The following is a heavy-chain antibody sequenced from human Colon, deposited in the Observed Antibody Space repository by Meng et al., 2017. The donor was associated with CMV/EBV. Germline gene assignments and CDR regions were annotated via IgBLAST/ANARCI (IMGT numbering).Heavy chain of an antibody. CDR1: GGSFSGYY. CDR2: IYYSGST. D-gene: IGHD6-6*01. V-gene: IGHV4-34*01. J-gene: IGHJ4*02. Sequence: SETLSLTCAVYGGSFSGYYWSWIRQPPGKGLEWIGSIYYSGSTYYNPSLKSRVTISVDTSKNQFSLKLSSVTAADTAVYYCARTPSSSSGGHDYWGQGTLVTVSS. CDR3: ARTPSSSSGGHDY.